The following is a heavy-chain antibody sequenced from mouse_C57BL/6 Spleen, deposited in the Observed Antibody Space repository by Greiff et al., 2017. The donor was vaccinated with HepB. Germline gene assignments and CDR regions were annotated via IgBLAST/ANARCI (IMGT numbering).Heavy chain of an antibody. CDR2: IDPENGDT. D-gene: IGHD1-1*01. V-gene: IGHV14-4*01. Sequence: EVKVVESGAELVRPGASVKLSCTASGFNIKDDYMHWVKQRPEQGLEWIGWIDPENGDTEYASKFQGKATITADTSSNTAYLQLSSLTSEDTAVYYCYYGSSYEYAMDYWGQGTSVTVSS. J-gene: IGHJ4*01. CDR1: GFNIKDDY. CDR3: YYGSSYEYAMDY.